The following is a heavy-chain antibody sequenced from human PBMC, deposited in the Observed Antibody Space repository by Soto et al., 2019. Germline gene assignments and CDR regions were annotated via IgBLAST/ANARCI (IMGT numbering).Heavy chain of an antibody. CDR1: GYTFIGYY. V-gene: IGHV1-2*04. D-gene: IGHD3-10*01. Sequence: SVKVSCKASGYTFIGYYIHWVRQAPVQVLEWMGWINPNSGGTNYSQRFQGWVTRTRDRSISTAYMELSMLKSDDTAVYYCARVGGGLASLGYYGMDVWGQGTTVTVSS. CDR2: INPNSGGT. J-gene: IGHJ6*02. CDR3: ARVGGGLASLGYYGMDV.